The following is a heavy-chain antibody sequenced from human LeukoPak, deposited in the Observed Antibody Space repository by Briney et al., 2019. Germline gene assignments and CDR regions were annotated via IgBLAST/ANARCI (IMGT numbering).Heavy chain of an antibody. CDR3: TTEYFGGFEY. V-gene: IGHV3-15*07. Sequence: GGSLRLSCVVSTFTKAWMNWVRQAPGKGLEWVGRVKNRGDGRTTDYAAPVKGRFIISRDDSKRTVYLQMDSLKTEDTAVYFCTTEYFGGFEYWGQGTLVTVSS. CDR1: TFTKAW. CDR2: VKNRGDGRTT. J-gene: IGHJ4*02. D-gene: IGHD3-16*01.